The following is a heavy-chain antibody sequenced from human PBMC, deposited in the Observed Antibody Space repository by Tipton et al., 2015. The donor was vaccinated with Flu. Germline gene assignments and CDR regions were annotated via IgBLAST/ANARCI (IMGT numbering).Heavy chain of an antibody. V-gene: IGHV3-23*01. CDR2: ISGSGGST. CDR1: GFTFSSYA. Sequence: SLRLSCAASGFTFSSYAMSWVRQAPGKGLEWVSAISGSGGSTYYADSVKGRFTISRDNSKNTLYLQMNSLRAEDTAVYYCAKDLYCSSTSCYPFLVYYYYGMDVWGQGTTVTVSS. CDR3: AKDLYCSSTSCYPFLVYYYYGMDV. J-gene: IGHJ6*02. D-gene: IGHD2-2*01.